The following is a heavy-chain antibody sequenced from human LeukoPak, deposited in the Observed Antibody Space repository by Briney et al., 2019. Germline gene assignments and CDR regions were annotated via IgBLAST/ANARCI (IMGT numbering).Heavy chain of an antibody. Sequence: SETLSLTCTVSGGSISSYYWSWIRQPPGKGLEWIGYIYYSGSTNYNPSLKSRVTISVDTSKNQFSLKLSSVTAADTAVYYCAKDPSYLVEYYFDYWGQGTLVTVSS. CDR3: AKDPSYLVEYYFDY. V-gene: IGHV4-59*12. CDR1: GGSISSYY. J-gene: IGHJ4*02. D-gene: IGHD3-10*01. CDR2: IYYSGST.